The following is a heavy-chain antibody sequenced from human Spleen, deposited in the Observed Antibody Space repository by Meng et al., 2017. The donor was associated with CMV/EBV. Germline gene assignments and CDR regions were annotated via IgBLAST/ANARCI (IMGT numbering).Heavy chain of an antibody. Sequence: GESLKISCTASGFTFSSYEMNWVRQAPGTGLEWLSYISTSGSTIYYADSVKGRFTISRDNAKNSLYLQMSSLRAEDTALFYCARDRRASIEQLDLHDGFDFWGQGTMVTVSS. CDR1: GFTFSSYE. D-gene: IGHD1-1*01. CDR2: ISTSGSTI. J-gene: IGHJ3*01. V-gene: IGHV3-48*03. CDR3: ARDRRASIEQLDLHDGFDF.